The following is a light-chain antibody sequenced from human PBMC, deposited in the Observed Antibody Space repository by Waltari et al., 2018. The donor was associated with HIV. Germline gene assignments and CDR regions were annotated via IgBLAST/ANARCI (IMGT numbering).Light chain of an antibody. CDR1: SSDIGSNT. J-gene: IGLJ2*01. V-gene: IGLV1-44*01. CDR3: AAWDDSLNGPV. CDR2: TRN. Sequence: QSVLTQPPSASVPPGQRVTISCSRSSSDIGSNTVNWYQQPPGTAPQLLIYTRNQRPAGVPDRFSGSKSGTSASLAIGSLQSEDDADYYCAAWDDSLNGPVFGGGTKLSVL.